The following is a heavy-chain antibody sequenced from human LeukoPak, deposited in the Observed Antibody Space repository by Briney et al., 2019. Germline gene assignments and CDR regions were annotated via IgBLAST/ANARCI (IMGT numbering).Heavy chain of an antibody. D-gene: IGHD2-21*02. CDR3: VEGLVVVTTRVDAFDI. V-gene: IGHV3-64D*09. CDR2: ITSSGGST. J-gene: IGHJ3*02. CDR1: GFTFSSYA. Sequence: GGSLRLSCSASGFTFSSYAMHWVRQAPGKGLEYVSVITSSGGSTFYADSVKGRFTISRDNSKDTLYLQMSSLRAEDTAVYYCVEGLVVVTTRVDAFDIWGQGTLVTVSS.